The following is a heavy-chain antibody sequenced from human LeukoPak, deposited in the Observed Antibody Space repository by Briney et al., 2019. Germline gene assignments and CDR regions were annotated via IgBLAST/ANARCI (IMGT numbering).Heavy chain of an antibody. CDR2: ISGSGSMT. V-gene: IGHV3-23*01. Sequence: GGSLRLSCAASGFTFSNYAMSWVRQAPGKGLEWVSGISGSGSMTFYAASVKGRFTISRENSKNTVYLQMNSLRAEDTALYYCAKDIRPMIRGLITVQKSFDFWGQGTLVTVSS. D-gene: IGHD3-10*01. CDR3: AKDIRPMIRGLITVQKSFDF. J-gene: IGHJ4*02. CDR1: GFTFSNYA.